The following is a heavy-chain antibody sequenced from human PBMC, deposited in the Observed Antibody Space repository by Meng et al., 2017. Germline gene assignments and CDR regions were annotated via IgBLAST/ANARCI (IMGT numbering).Heavy chain of an antibody. J-gene: IGHJ4*02. CDR2: IYYSGST. V-gene: IGHV4-61*08. Sequence: HGPGPGLVGPSETLPLTCTVSGGSVSSGGYYWSWIRQPPGKGLEWIGYIYYSGSTNYNPSLKSRVTISVDTSKNQFSLKLSSVTAADTAVYYCARDCSGGSCYSIGVWGQGTLVTVSS. D-gene: IGHD2-15*01. CDR3: ARDCSGGSCYSIGV. CDR1: GGSVSSGGYY.